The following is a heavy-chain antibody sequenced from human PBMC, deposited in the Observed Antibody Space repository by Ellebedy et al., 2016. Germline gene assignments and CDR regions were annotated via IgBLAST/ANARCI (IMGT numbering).Heavy chain of an antibody. Sequence: SETLSLXXTVSGGSISSGSYYWSWIRQPAGKGLEWIGRIYTSGSTNYNPSLKSRVTISVDTSKNQFSLKLSSVTAADTAVYYCARRGSSSYRYWGQGTLVTVSS. CDR2: IYTSGST. J-gene: IGHJ4*02. V-gene: IGHV4-61*02. D-gene: IGHD3-16*02. CDR3: ARRGSSSYRY. CDR1: GGSISSGSYY.